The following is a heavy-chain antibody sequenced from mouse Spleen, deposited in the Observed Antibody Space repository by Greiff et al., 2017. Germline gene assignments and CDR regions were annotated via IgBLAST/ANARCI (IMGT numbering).Heavy chain of an antibody. V-gene: IGHV1-42*01. J-gene: IGHJ3*01. D-gene: IGHD4-1*01. CDR2: INPSTGGT. CDR3: ARSGTGTFAY. CDR1: GYSFTGYY. Sequence: EVQLQQSGPELVKPGASVKISCKASGYSFTGYYMNWVKQSPEKSLEWIGEINPSTGGTTYNQKFKAKATLTVDKSSSTAYMQLKSLTSEDSAVYYCARSGTGTFAYWGQGTLVTVSA.